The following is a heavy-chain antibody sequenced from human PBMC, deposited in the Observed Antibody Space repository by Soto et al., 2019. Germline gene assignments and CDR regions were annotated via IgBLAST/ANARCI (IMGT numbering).Heavy chain of an antibody. J-gene: IGHJ4*02. D-gene: IGHD3-9*01. Sequence: LRLSCAASGFTFSDHYMDWVRQAPGKGLEWVGRTRDKANSYTTEYGASVKGRFTISRDDSKNSLYLQMNSLRTEDTAVYYCAKPFGTDWDSHYFDWWGQGTLVTVSS. CDR1: GFTFSDHY. CDR3: AKPFGTDWDSHYFDW. V-gene: IGHV3-72*01. CDR2: TRDKANSYTT.